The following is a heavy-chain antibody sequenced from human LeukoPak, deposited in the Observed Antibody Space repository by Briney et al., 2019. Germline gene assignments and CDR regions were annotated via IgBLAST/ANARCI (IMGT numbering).Heavy chain of an antibody. CDR2: ISSSSSYI. V-gene: IGHV3-21*01. CDR1: GFTFSSYS. CDR3: ARDLRPAGYSSG. D-gene: IGHD6-19*01. J-gene: IGHJ4*02. Sequence: ARGSLRLSCAASGFTFSSYSMNWVRQAPGKGLEWVSSISSSSSYIYYADSVKGRSTISRDNAKNSLYLQMNSLRAEDTAVYYCARDLRPAGYSSGWGQGTLVTVSS.